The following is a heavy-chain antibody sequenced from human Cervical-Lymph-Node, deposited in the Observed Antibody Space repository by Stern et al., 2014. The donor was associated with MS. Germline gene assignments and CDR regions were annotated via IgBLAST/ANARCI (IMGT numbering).Heavy chain of an antibody. V-gene: IGHV3-33*01. CDR1: GFTFSSYG. D-gene: IGHD5-24*01. CDR2: IWYDGSNK. J-gene: IGHJ5*02. Sequence: VQLVESGGGVVQPGRSLRLSCAASGFTFSSYGMHWVRQAPGKGLEWVAVIWYDGSNKYYADSVKGRFTISRDNSKNTLYLQMNSLRAEDTAVYYCARDKGIVEMAEQGWFDPWGQGTLVTVSS. CDR3: ARDKGIVEMAEQGWFDP.